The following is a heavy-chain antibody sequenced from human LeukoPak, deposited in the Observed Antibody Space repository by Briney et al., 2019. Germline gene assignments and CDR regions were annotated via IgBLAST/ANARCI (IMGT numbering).Heavy chain of an antibody. J-gene: IGHJ6*03. D-gene: IGHD3-3*01. CDR2: ISWNSGSI. CDR1: GFTFDDYA. V-gene: IGHV3-9*01. CDR3: AKDPSTYYDFWSGYPHFMDV. Sequence: GGSLRLSCAASGFTFDDYAMHWVRQAPGKGLEWVSGISWNSGSIGYADSVKGRFTISRDNSKNTLYLQMNSLRAEDTAVYYCAKDPSTYYDFWSGYPHFMDVWGKGTTVTVSS.